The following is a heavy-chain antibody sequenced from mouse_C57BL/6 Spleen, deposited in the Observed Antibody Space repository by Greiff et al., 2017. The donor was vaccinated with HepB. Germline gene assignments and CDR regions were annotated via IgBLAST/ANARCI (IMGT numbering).Heavy chain of an antibody. CDR2: IYPNSGGT. CDR3: AREDYCGYFDV. J-gene: IGHJ1*03. Sequence: QVQLQQSGAELVRPGASVKLSCKASGYTFTSYWMHWVKQRPGRGLEWIGRIYPNSGGTKYNEKFKSKATLTVDKPSSTTYMQLSSLTSEDSAVYYWAREDYCGYFDVWGTGTTLTVSS. V-gene: IGHV1-72*01. CDR1: GYTFTSYW. D-gene: IGHD1-1*01.